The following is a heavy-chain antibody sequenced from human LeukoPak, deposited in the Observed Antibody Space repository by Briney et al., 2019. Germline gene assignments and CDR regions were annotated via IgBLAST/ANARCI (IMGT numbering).Heavy chain of an antibody. D-gene: IGHD3-10*01. CDR1: GGSFSGYY. CDR3: AGYYGSGSYYGWFDP. CDR2: INHSGST. Sequence: SETLSLTCAVYGGSFSGYYWSWIRQPPGKGLGWIGEINHSGSTNYNPSLKSRVTISVDTSKNQFSLKLSSVTAADTAVYYCAGYYGSGSYYGWFDPWGQGTLVTVSS. J-gene: IGHJ5*02. V-gene: IGHV4-34*01.